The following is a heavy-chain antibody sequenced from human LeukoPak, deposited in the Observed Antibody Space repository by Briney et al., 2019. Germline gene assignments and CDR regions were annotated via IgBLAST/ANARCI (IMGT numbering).Heavy chain of an antibody. CDR2: INPNSGGT. D-gene: IGHD2-2*01. Sequence: ASVKVSCKASGYTLTGYYMHWVRQAPGQGLEWMGWINPNSGGTNYAQKFQGRVTMTRDTSISTAYMELSRLRSDDTAVYYCARSALLGYCSSTSCSPHDAFDIWGQGTMVTVSS. V-gene: IGHV1-2*02. CDR3: ARSALLGYCSSTSCSPHDAFDI. CDR1: GYTLTGYY. J-gene: IGHJ3*02.